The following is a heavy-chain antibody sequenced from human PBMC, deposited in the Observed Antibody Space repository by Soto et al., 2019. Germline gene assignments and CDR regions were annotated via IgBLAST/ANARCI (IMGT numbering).Heavy chain of an antibody. Sequence: SETPSLTCTVSGGSISSYYWSWIRQPPGKGLEWIGYIYYSGSTNYNPSLKSRVTISVDTSKNQFSLKLSSVTAADTAVYYCARQEGYCSSTSCYRRGSWFDPRGQGTLVTVPS. CDR3: ARQEGYCSSTSCYRRGSWFDP. V-gene: IGHV4-59*08. D-gene: IGHD2-2*01. CDR1: GGSISSYY. J-gene: IGHJ5*02. CDR2: IYYSGST.